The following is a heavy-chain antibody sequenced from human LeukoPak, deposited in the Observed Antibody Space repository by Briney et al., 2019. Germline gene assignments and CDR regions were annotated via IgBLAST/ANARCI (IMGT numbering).Heavy chain of an antibody. CDR3: ARIAAAGNRRLNY. CDR1: GYTFTGYY. Sequence: GASVKVSCKASGYTFTGYYMHWARQAPGQGLEWMGWINPNSGGTNYAQKFQGRVTMTRNTSISTAYMELSSLTSEDTAVYYCARIAAAGNRRLNYWGQGTLVTVSS. D-gene: IGHD6-13*01. J-gene: IGHJ4*02. V-gene: IGHV1-2*02. CDR2: INPNSGGT.